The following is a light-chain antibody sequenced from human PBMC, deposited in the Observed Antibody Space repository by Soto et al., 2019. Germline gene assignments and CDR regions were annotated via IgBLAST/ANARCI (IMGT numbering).Light chain of an antibody. V-gene: IGLV2-14*01. CDR3: SSYTSSSTRV. Sequence: QSALTQPTSVSGSPGQSITISCTGTSSDVGGYNYVSWYQQHPGKAPKLMIFEVSNLPSGVSTRFSGSQSGNTASLTISGLQAEDEADYYCSSYTSSSTRVFGTGTKLTVL. CDR1: SSDVGGYNY. CDR2: EVS. J-gene: IGLJ1*01.